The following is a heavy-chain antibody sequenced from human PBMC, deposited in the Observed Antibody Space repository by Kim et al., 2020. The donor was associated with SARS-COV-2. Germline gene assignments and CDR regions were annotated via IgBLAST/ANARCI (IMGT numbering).Heavy chain of an antibody. J-gene: IGHJ6*02. D-gene: IGHD3-10*01. CDR1: GLSFDSYA. CDR2: IPFDGRNK. V-gene: IGHV3-30-3*01. CDR3: ARGTYYESVSLSDYYNGMDV. Sequence: GGSLRLSCAAPGLSFDSYAMNWVRQAPGNGLEWVAVIPFDGRNKDYADSVKGRFTISRDNSKSTLHLQMTSLRVEDTAVYYCARGTYYESVSLSDYYNGMDVWGEGTTVTVP.